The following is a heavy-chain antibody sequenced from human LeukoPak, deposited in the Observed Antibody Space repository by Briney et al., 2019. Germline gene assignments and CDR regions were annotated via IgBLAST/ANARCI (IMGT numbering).Heavy chain of an antibody. V-gene: IGHV1-2*02. D-gene: IGHD3-22*01. CDR3: ARDLGYYYDSSGYSNAPFDY. CDR1: GYTFTGYY. J-gene: IGHJ4*02. CDR2: INPNSGGT. Sequence: ASVTVSCKASGYTFTGYYMHWVRQAPGQGLEWMGWINPNSGGTNYAQKFQGRVTMTRDTSISTAYMELSRLRSDDTAVYYCARDLGYYYDSSGYSNAPFDYWGQGTLVTVSS.